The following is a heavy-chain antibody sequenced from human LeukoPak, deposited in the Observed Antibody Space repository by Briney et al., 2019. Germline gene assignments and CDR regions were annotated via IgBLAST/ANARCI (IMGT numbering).Heavy chain of an antibody. CDR2: IYYSGST. D-gene: IGHD3-22*01. CDR3: AGGGDSGGYYYPMFDY. J-gene: IGHJ4*02. CDR1: GGSISSYY. V-gene: IGHV4-59*01. Sequence: SETLSLTCTVSGGSISSYYWSWIRQPPGKGLEWIGYIYYSGSTNYNPSLKSRVTISVDTSKNQFSLKLNSVTAADTAVYYWAGGGDSGGYYYPMFDYWGQGNLVTVSS.